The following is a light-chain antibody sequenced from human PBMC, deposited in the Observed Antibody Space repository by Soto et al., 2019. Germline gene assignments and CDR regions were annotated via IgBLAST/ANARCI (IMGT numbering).Light chain of an antibody. J-gene: IGKJ4*01. Sequence: EIVMTQSPATLSVSPGERATLSCRASQSVSSNLVWYQQKPGQAPRLLIYGASTRATGIPARFSGSGSGTEFTLTIGSLQSEDFAVYYCQQYNNWPPLTFGGGTKVEIK. CDR2: GAS. CDR3: QQYNNWPPLT. V-gene: IGKV3-15*01. CDR1: QSVSSN.